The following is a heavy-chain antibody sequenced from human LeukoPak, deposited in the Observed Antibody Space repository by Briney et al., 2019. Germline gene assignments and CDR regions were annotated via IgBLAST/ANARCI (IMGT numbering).Heavy chain of an antibody. V-gene: IGHV1-2*02. CDR3: ARIREKYDFWSGYYGVLGDYYFDY. D-gene: IGHD3-3*01. J-gene: IGHJ4*02. CDR2: INPNTGGR. Sequence: ASVKVSCKASGYTFTGYYMQWVRQAPGQGLEWMGWINPNTGGRNYAQKFQGRVTMTRDTSISTVYMELSRLRSDDTAVYYCARIREKYDFWSGYYGVLGDYYFDYWGQGTLVTVSS. CDR1: GYTFTGYY.